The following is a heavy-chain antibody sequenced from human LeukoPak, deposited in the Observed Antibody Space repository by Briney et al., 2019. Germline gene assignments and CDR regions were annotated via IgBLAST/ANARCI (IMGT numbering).Heavy chain of an antibody. CDR1: GGSISSTNW. V-gene: IGHV4-4*02. CDR3: AREYTGSDYLDY. D-gene: IGHD5-12*01. Sequence: PSGTLSLTCAVSGGSISSTNWWIWVRPPPGKGLEWIGEIYHSGSTNYNPSLKSRVSISVDKSKNQFSLNLSSVTAADTAVYYCAREYTGSDYLDYWGPGTLVTVSS. J-gene: IGHJ4*02. CDR2: IYHSGST.